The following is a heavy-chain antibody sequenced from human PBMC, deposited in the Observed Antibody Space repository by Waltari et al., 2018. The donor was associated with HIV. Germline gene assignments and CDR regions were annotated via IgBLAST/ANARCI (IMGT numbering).Heavy chain of an antibody. Sequence: QVQLQQWGAGLLKPSETLSLTCAVYGGSFSGYYWSWIRQPPGKGREWIGEINHSGSTNYNPSLKSRVTISVDTSKNQFSLKLSSVTAADTAVYYCARATVKEITMIVVVNPEDYYGMDVWGQGTTVTVSS. CDR1: GGSFSGYY. J-gene: IGHJ6*02. D-gene: IGHD3-22*01. V-gene: IGHV4-34*01. CDR3: ARATVKEITMIVVVNPEDYYGMDV. CDR2: INHSGST.